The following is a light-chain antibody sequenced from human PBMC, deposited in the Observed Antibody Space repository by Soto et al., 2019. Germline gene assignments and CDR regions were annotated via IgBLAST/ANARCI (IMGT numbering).Light chain of an antibody. V-gene: IGLV1-40*01. J-gene: IGLJ3*02. CDR1: SSNIGAGYD. CDR2: GNS. CDR3: KSYDSSLSGWV. Sequence: QSVLTQPPSVSGAPGQRVTISCTGSSSNIGAGYDVHWYQQLPGTAPKLLIYGNSNRPSGVPDRFSGPKSGTSASLAITGLQAEDEADYSCKSYDSSLSGWVFGGGTQLTVL.